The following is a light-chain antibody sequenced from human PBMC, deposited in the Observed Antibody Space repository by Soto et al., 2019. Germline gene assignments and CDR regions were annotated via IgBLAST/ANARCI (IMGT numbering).Light chain of an antibody. CDR3: QQSYSSPIT. CDR2: AAS. CDR1: QSISSY. V-gene: IGKV1-39*01. J-gene: IGKJ5*01. Sequence: IQMTQSPSSLSASVGDRSTIXXRDSQSISSYLNWYQQKPGKAPEXLIYAASNLQGGVPSRFSGSGSGTDFTLTISSLQPEDFATYYCQQSYSSPITFGQGTRLEIK.